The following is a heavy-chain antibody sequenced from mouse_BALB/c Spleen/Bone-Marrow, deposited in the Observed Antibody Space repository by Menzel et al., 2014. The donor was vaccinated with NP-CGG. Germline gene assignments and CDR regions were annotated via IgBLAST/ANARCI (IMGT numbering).Heavy chain of an antibody. D-gene: IGHD1-1*01. CDR2: INPDSSTI. Sequence: EVKLLESGGGLVQPGGSLKLSCAASGFDFSRYWMSWVRQVPGKGLEWIGEINPDSSTINYTPSLKDKFIISRDNARNTLYLQMSRVRSEDSALYYCARLSYYGNLFVWGAGTPVTVSS. CDR1: GFDFSRYW. V-gene: IGHV4-1*02. CDR3: ARLSYYGNLFV. J-gene: IGHJ1*01.